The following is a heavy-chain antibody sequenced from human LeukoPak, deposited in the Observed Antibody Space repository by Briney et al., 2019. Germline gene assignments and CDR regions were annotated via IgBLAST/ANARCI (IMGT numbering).Heavy chain of an antibody. D-gene: IGHD3-22*01. V-gene: IGHV3-74*01. CDR3: AKDFSIYYYDSSGPLILDAFDI. J-gene: IGHJ3*02. CDR2: INSDGSST. CDR1: GFTFSSYW. Sequence: PGGSLRLSCAASGFTFSSYWMHWVRQAPGKGLVWVSRINSDGSSTSYADSVKGRFTISRDNAKNTLYLQMNSLRAEDTAVYYCAKDFSIYYYDSSGPLILDAFDIWGQGTMVTVSS.